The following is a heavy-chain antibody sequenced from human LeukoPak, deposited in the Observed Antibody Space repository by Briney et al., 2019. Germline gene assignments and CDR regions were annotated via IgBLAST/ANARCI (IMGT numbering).Heavy chain of an antibody. CDR1: GGSFSGYY. D-gene: IGHD4-17*01. J-gene: IGHJ4*02. Sequence: PSETQSLTCADYGGSFSGYYWSWIRQPPGKGLEWIGEINHSGSTNYNPSLKSRVTISVDTSKNQFSLKLSSVTAADTAVYYCATGPTVTTFWGQGTLVTVSS. CDR3: ATGPTVTTF. CDR2: INHSGST. V-gene: IGHV4-34*01.